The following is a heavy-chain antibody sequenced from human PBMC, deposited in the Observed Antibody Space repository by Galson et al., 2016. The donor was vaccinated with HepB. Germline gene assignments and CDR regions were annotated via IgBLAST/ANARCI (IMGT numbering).Heavy chain of an antibody. Sequence: SLRLSCAASGFSFSRYAMHWVRQAPGKGLEWVAVISHEGRKKYYADSVKGRFTISRDNSKNRLDLQMSTLRADDTAVYFCAKEGGSRYFDWLLKNGYFQHWGQGTLVTVSS. D-gene: IGHD3-9*01. V-gene: IGHV3-30*18. CDR3: AKEGGSRYFDWLLKNGYFQH. J-gene: IGHJ1*01. CDR1: GFSFSRYA. CDR2: ISHEGRKK.